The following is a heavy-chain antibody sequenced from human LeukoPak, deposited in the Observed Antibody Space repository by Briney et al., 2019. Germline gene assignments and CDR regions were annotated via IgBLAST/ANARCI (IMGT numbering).Heavy chain of an antibody. V-gene: IGHV1-46*01. J-gene: IGHJ4*02. Sequence: ASVKVSCKASGYTFTSYYMHWVRQAPGQGLEWMGIINPSGSITSYAQKLQGRVTMTTDTSTSTAYMELRSLRSDDTAVYYCARESRNYYDSSGYYYAFDYWGQGTLVTVSS. CDR3: ARESRNYYDSSGYYYAFDY. CDR2: INPSGSIT. CDR1: GYTFTSYY. D-gene: IGHD3-22*01.